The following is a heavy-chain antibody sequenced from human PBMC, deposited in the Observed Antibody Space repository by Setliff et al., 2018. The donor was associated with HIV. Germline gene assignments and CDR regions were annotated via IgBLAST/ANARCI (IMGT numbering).Heavy chain of an antibody. CDR3: ARLSDTAMASFDS. Sequence: SETLSLTCTVSGGPFSSYYWSWIRQPPGKGLEWIGYVYYSGSTNYNPSLKSRVTISVDTSKNQSSLKLSSVTAADTAVYYCARLSDTAMASFDSWGQGTLVTVSS. V-gene: IGHV4-59*08. CDR1: GGPFSSYY. CDR2: VYYSGST. D-gene: IGHD5-18*01. J-gene: IGHJ4*02.